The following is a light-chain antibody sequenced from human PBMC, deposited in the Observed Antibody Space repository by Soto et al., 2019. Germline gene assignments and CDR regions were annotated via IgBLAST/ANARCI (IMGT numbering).Light chain of an antibody. V-gene: IGLV1-40*01. J-gene: IGLJ1*01. CDR1: SSNIGAGYD. CDR2: GNS. Sequence: QSALTQPPSVSGAPGQSVTISCTGSSSNIGAGYDVHWYQQLPGTAPKLLIYGNSNRPSGVPDRFSGSKSGTSASLAITGLQAEDEADYYCQSYDSSLSAFYVFGTGTKVTVL. CDR3: QSYDSSLSAFYV.